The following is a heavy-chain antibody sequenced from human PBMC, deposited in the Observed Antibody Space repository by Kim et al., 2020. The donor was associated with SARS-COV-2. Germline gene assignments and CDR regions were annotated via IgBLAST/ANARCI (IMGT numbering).Heavy chain of an antibody. V-gene: IGHV3-73*01. Sequence: GGSLRLSCAASGFSFSDSAMHWVRQASGKGLEWVGGIRSKGDSYSTADSASGRVRFTIDSDKTKKEAYMHRKSPKNEDADECEYTRVPGKTLAYW. D-gene: IGHD1-26*01. J-gene: IGHJ4*01. CDR2: IRSKGDSYST. CDR3: TRVPGKTLAY. CDR1: GFSFSDSA.